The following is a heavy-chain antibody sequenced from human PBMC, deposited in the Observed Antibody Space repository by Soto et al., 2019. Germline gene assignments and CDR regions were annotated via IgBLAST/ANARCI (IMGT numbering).Heavy chain of an antibody. J-gene: IGHJ4*02. CDR3: AKDLTSRWLQESVDY. Sequence: QVQLVESGGGVVQPGRSLRLSCAASGFTFSSYGMHWVRQAPGKGLEWVAVISYDGSNKYYADSVKGRFTISRDNSKNTLYLQMNSLRAEDTAVYYCAKDLTSRWLQESVDYWGQGTLVTVSS. CDR1: GFTFSSYG. CDR2: ISYDGSNK. D-gene: IGHD5-12*01. V-gene: IGHV3-30*18.